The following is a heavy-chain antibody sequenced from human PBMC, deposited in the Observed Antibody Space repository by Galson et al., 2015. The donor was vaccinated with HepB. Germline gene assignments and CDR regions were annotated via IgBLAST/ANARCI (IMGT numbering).Heavy chain of an antibody. J-gene: IGHJ5*01. CDR2: ISYDGGST. CDR1: GVTFSSYD. CDR3: ARGYEVWWARGMNCIDS. V-gene: IGHV3-33*01. Sequence: SLRLSCAAAGVTFSSYDMCWGRQAPGKERVWGAGISYDGGSTYYEDSVKGRFTISRDNSKNTLYLQMNSLRAEDTAVYYCARGYEVWWARGMNCIDSWGQGTLVTVSS. D-gene: IGHD2-21*01.